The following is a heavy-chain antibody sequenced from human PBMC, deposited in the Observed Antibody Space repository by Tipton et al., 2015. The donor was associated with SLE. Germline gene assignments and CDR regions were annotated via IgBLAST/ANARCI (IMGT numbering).Heavy chain of an antibody. D-gene: IGHD6-19*01. J-gene: IGHJ2*01. V-gene: IGHV4-59*01. CDR2: IYNSGIT. Sequence: TLSLTCTVSGDSISSYYWNWIRKPPGKGLEWIGCIYNSGITKYNPSLKSRVTISVDTSKNQFSLKLSSVTAADTAVYYCARDRRSGWSYWYFDLWGRGTLVTVSS. CDR3: ARDRRSGWSYWYFDL. CDR1: GDSISSYY.